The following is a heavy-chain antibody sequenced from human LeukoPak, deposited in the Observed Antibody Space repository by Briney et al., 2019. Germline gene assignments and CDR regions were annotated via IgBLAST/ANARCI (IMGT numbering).Heavy chain of an antibody. V-gene: IGHV3-20*04. Sequence: RSGGSLRLSCAASGFTFGDYGMSWVRQAPGKGLEWVSGLNWDGGTTGHADSVKGRFTISRDNAKNSLYLQMNSLRAEDTALYYCARAQTYGDYRLLLDYWGQGNLVTVSS. D-gene: IGHD4-17*01. J-gene: IGHJ4*02. CDR2: LNWDGGTT. CDR1: GFTFGDYG. CDR3: ARAQTYGDYRLLLDY.